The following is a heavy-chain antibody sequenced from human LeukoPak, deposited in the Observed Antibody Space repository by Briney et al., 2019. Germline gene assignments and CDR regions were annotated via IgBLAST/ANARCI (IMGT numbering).Heavy chain of an antibody. CDR2: FYYSWCT. J-gene: IGHJ4*02. D-gene: IGHD6-13*01. Sequence: SVPLTLPCTVSVHPIRLYHGRCMRHPPGRGVEWIGYFYYSWCTNYSRSLKSRVAISVDTSKNQSSLKLSSVTAADTAVYYWARRSRAHSAGYSSSWWEVDYFDYWGQGTLVTVSS. V-gene: IGHV4-59*08. CDR1: VHPIRLYH. CDR3: ARRSRAHSAGYSSSWWEVDYFDY.